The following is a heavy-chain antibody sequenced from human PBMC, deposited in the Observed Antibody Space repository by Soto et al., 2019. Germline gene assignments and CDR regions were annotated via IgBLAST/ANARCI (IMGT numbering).Heavy chain of an antibody. CDR1: GGSISSGGYY. CDR2: IYYSGNI. D-gene: IGHD6-19*01. V-gene: IGHV4-61*08. Sequence: PSETLSLTCTVSGGSISSGGYYWNWIRQPPGKGLEWIGYIYYSGNINYSPSLKSRVTISVDTSKNQFSLELSSVTAADTAVYYCARGLITGSHYSGGWYYFDSWGQGTQVTVSS. CDR3: ARGLITGSHYSGGWYYFDS. J-gene: IGHJ4*02.